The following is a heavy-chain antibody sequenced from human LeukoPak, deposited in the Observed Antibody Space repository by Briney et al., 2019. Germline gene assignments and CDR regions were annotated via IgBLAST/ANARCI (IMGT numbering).Heavy chain of an antibody. Sequence: ASVKVSCKASGGTFSSYAISWVRQAPGQGLEWMGRIIPIFGTANYAQKFQGRVTITTDESTSTAYMELSSLRSEDTAVYYCASLYDILGPGGGDYSGQGTLVAVSS. J-gene: IGHJ4*02. CDR3: ASLYDILGPGGGDY. CDR2: IIPIFGTA. D-gene: IGHD3-9*01. CDR1: GGTFSSYA. V-gene: IGHV1-69*05.